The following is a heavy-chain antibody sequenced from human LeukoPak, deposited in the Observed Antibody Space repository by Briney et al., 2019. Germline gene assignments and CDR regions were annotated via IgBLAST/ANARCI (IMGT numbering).Heavy chain of an antibody. D-gene: IGHD3-16*02. CDR2: INPNSDGT. CDR1: GYTFTGYY. Sequence: SVKVSCKASGYTFTGYYMHWVRQAPGQGLEWMGWINPNSDGTNYAQKFQGRVTMTRDTSISTAYMELSRLRSDDTAVYYCARAMAVIAYYYYGMDVWGQGTTVTVSS. J-gene: IGHJ6*02. V-gene: IGHV1-2*02. CDR3: ARAMAVIAYYYYGMDV.